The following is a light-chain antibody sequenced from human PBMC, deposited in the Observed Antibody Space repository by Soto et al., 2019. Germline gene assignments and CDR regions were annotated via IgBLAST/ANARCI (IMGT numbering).Light chain of an antibody. Sequence: EIVMTQSPVTLSVSPGERATLSCRASQSVTNSYLAWYQQKPGQAPRLLIFGASTRAAGIPARFSGSGSGTEFTLTISSLQSEDFATYYCQQSYSTPITFGQGTRLEIK. V-gene: IGKV3-15*01. CDR3: QQSYSTPIT. J-gene: IGKJ5*01. CDR2: GAS. CDR1: QSVTNSY.